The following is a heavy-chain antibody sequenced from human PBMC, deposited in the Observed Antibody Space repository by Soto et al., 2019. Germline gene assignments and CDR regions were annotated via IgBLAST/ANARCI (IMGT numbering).Heavy chain of an antibody. Sequence: TSETLSLTCAVSGGSIRSGGYYWGWIRQHPGKGLEWIGYIYHTGSTYYNPSLKSRVTISVDTSKNQFSLKLSSVTAADTAVYYCARRGYYAISAFDIWGQGTMIT. J-gene: IGHJ3*02. CDR3: ARRGYYAISAFDI. D-gene: IGHD2-8*01. V-gene: IGHV4-39*01. CDR1: GGSIRSGGYY. CDR2: IYHTGST.